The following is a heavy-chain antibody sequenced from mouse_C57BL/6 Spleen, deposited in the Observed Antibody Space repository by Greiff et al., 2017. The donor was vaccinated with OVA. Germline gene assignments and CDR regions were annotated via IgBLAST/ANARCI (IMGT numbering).Heavy chain of an antibody. CDR3: ERDEGFCTWFAY. J-gene: IGHJ3*01. D-gene: IGHD3-3*01. CDR2: ISDGGGYT. CDR1: GFTFSSYA. Sequence: EVNVVESGGGLVKPGGSLKLSCAASGFTFSSYAMSWVRQTPEKRLEWVATISDGGGYTSYPDNVKGRFTISRDNAKNNLYLQMSHLKSEDTAMYYCERDEGFCTWFAYWGQGTLVTVSA. V-gene: IGHV5-4*01.